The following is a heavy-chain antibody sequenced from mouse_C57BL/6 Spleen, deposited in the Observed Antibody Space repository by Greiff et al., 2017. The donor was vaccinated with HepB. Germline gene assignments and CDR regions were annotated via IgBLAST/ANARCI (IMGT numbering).Heavy chain of an antibody. CDR3: ARRTAQATGFAY. D-gene: IGHD3-2*02. CDR1: GFTFSSYA. V-gene: IGHV5-4*03. CDR2: ISDGGSYT. Sequence: DVKLVESGGGLVKPGGSLKLSCAASGFTFSSYAMSWVRQTPEKRLEWVATISDGGSYTYYPDNVKGRFTISRDNAKNNLYLQMSHLKSEDTAMYYCARRTAQATGFAYWGQGTLVTVAA. J-gene: IGHJ3*01.